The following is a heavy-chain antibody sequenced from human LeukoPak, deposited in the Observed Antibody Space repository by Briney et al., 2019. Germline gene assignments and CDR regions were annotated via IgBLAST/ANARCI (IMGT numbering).Heavy chain of an antibody. CDR3: AREARSSANKNWFDP. Sequence: SETLSLTCTVSGVSISSYYWSWIRQPAGKGLEWIGRIYTSGSTNYNPSLKSRVTMSVDTSKNQFSLKLSSVTAADTAVYYCAREARSSANKNWFDPWGQGTLVTVSS. D-gene: IGHD1-26*01. V-gene: IGHV4-4*07. J-gene: IGHJ5*02. CDR2: IYTSGST. CDR1: GVSISSYY.